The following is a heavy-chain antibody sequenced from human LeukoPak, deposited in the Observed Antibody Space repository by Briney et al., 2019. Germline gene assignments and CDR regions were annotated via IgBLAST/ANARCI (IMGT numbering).Heavy chain of an antibody. Sequence: GGSLRLSCAASGFTFSSYSMNWVCQAPGKGLEWVSSISSSSSYIYYADSVKGRFTISRDNAKNSLYLQMNSLRAEDTAVYYCAREDYSSNPASFDYWGQGTLVTVSS. D-gene: IGHD6-13*01. CDR2: ISSSSSYI. J-gene: IGHJ4*02. CDR3: AREDYSSNPASFDY. V-gene: IGHV3-21*01. CDR1: GFTFSSYS.